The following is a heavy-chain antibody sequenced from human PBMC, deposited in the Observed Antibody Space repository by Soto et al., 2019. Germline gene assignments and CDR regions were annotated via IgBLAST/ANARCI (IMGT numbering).Heavy chain of an antibody. CDR2: INTYNGNP. Sequence: QVPIGQAGTEVKKPGGFVEVFFKAFWYPLWHQGISLGPQPPGTGPWGMGWINTYNGNPNFAQKFQGRVSMTTDASTSTAYMELRSLKSDDTAVYYCARDRLVVIMPVVMDYWGQGVLVTVSS. V-gene: IGHV1-18*01. CDR1: YPLWHQG. CDR3: ARDRLVVIMPVVMDY. D-gene: IGHD6-6*01. J-gene: IGHJ4*02.